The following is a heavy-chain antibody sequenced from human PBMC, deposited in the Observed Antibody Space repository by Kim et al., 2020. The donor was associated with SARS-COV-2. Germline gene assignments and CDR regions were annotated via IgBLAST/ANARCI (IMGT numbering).Heavy chain of an antibody. V-gene: IGHV3-11*04. D-gene: IGHD1-26*01. J-gene: IGHJ4*02. CDR3: ASLVG. Sequence: SSSGSNIYYADSVKGRFTISRDNAKNSLYLQMNSLRAEDTAVYYCASLVGWGQGTLVTVSS. CDR2: SSSGSNI.